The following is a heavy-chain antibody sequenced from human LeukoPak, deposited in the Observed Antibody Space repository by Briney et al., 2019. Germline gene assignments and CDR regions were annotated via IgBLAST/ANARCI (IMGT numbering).Heavy chain of an antibody. D-gene: IGHD2-15*01. J-gene: IGHJ6*02. Sequence: SETLSLTCAVYGGSFSGYYWSWIRQPPGKGLEWIGEINHSGSTNYNPSLKSRVTISVDTSKNQFSLKLGSVTAADTAVYYCARGRSVLYYYGMDVWGQGTTVTVSS. V-gene: IGHV4-34*01. CDR1: GGSFSGYY. CDR3: ARGRSVLYYYGMDV. CDR2: INHSGST.